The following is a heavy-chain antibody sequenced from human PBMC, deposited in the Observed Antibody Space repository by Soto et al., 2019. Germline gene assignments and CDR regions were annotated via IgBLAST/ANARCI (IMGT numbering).Heavy chain of an antibody. J-gene: IGHJ4*02. CDR2: ISPFIGNT. CDR3: ATGRSSSSGTNDY. D-gene: IGHD6-6*01. CDR1: GYTFTCYG. V-gene: IGHV1-18*01. Sequence: QVHLVQSGAEVKKPGASVKVSYKTSGYTFTCYGISWVRQAPGQGLEWMGWISPFIGNTNYAQKFQGRVTMTTDTSTSTAYMDLTSLRSDDTAVYYCATGRSSSSGTNDYWGQGTLVTVSS.